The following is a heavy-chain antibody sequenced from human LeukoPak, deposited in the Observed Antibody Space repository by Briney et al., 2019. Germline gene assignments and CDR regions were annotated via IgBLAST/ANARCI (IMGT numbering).Heavy chain of an antibody. CDR3: ARSTIFGVVMAFDY. CDR2: ISSSGSTI. J-gene: IGHJ4*02. V-gene: IGHV3-48*04. CDR1: GFTFSSYG. Sequence: GGSLRLSCAASGFTFSSYGMHWVRQAPGKGLEWVSYISSSGSTIYYADSVKGRFTISRDNARNSLYLQMNSLRAEDTAVYYCARSTIFGVVMAFDYWGQGTLVTVSS. D-gene: IGHD3-3*01.